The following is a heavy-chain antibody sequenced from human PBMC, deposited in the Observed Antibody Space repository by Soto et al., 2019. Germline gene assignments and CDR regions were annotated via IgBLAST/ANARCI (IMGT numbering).Heavy chain of an antibody. J-gene: IGHJ6*02. CDR1: GGTFSSYA. V-gene: IGHV1-69*12. D-gene: IGHD1-1*01. CDR3: ARQGGNEYYYYGMDV. Sequence: QVQLVQSGAEVKKPGSSVKVSCKASGGTFSSYAINWVRQAPGQGLEWMGGIIRIFGTTDYAQRFQGRVTITEDESTSTAYMELSSLRSEDTAVYYCARQGGNEYYYYGMDVWGQGTTVTVSS. CDR2: IIRIFGTT.